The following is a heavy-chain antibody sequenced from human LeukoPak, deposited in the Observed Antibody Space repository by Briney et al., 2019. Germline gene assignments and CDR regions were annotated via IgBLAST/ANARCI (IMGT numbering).Heavy chain of an antibody. Sequence: SETLSLTCTVSLGSISSYYWSWIRQPPGKGLEWIGYIYYSGSTKYKPSLKSRATISVHTSKNQFSLKLSSVTSADTAVYYCASASLNIYAFDIWGQGTMVTASS. V-gene: IGHV4-59*01. CDR3: ASASLNIYAFDI. CDR1: LGSISSYY. J-gene: IGHJ3*02. CDR2: IYYSGST. D-gene: IGHD2/OR15-2a*01.